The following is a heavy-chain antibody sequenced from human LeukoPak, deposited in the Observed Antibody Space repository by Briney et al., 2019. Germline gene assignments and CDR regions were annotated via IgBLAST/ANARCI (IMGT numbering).Heavy chain of an antibody. V-gene: IGHV3-48*03. D-gene: IGHD5-12*01. CDR1: GFTFRDYE. J-gene: IGHJ4*02. CDR3: ARDSKGYSGYDLGGGYDY. CDR2: ISTRGSTT. Sequence: PGGSLRLSCAAPGFTFRDYEMNWVRRAPAKGLEWISYISTRGSTTYYAGSVKGRFTISRDNAKNSVFLQMTSLRVEDTAVYYCARDSKGYSGYDLGGGYDYWGQGTLVTISS.